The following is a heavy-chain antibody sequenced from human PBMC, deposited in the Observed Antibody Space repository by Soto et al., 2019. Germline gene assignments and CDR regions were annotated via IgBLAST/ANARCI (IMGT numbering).Heavy chain of an antibody. Sequence: QVQLQESGPGLVKPSETQPVTCAVSGGSISNGNWWSWVRQPPGKGLEWIGEIYHSGRTNYNPSLKSRVSISVDTSKNQFSLKLTSVTAADTAIYYCARAAAYCLDSWGQGTLVTVAS. CDR1: GGSISNGNW. CDR2: IYHSGRT. V-gene: IGHV4-4*02. D-gene: IGHD6-25*01. J-gene: IGHJ4*02. CDR3: ARAAAYCLDS.